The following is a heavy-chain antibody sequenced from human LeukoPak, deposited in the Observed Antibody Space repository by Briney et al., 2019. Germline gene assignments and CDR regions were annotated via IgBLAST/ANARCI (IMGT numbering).Heavy chain of an antibody. V-gene: IGHV3-9*01. CDR1: GFTFDDYA. CDR2: ISWNSGSI. J-gene: IGHJ6*04. Sequence: GRSLRLSCAASGFTFDDYAMHWVRHAPGEGLEWVSGISWNSGSIGYADSVKGRFTISRDNAKNSLYLQMNSLRAEDTAVYYCAELGITMIGGVWGKGTTVTISS. D-gene: IGHD3-10*02. CDR3: AELGITMIGGV.